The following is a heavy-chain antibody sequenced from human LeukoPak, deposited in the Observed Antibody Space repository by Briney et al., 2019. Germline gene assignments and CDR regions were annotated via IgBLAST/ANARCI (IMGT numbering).Heavy chain of an antibody. Sequence: SGPTLVKPTQTLTLTCTFSGFSLSTNGMCVSWIRQPPGKALEWLARIDWHDDKFYSTSLNGRLTISKDTSKNQVVLTMTNMAPVDAATYYCARKAVAWDYFDFWGQGSLVTVSS. CDR1: GFSLSTNGMC. D-gene: IGHD6-19*01. J-gene: IGHJ4*02. CDR3: ARKAVAWDYFDF. V-gene: IGHV2-70*17. CDR2: IDWHDDK.